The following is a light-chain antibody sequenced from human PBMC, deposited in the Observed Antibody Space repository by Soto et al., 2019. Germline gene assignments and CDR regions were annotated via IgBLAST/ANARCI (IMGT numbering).Light chain of an antibody. Sequence: DIPMTQSPSTLSASVGDRVTITCRASQSISSWLAWYQQKPGKAPKLLIYKASSLESGVPSRFSGSGSGTECTHTISSLQPDDFAPYYCQPYSSYRRTFGQGTKVEIK. CDR1: QSISSW. J-gene: IGKJ1*01. V-gene: IGKV1-5*03. CDR2: KAS. CDR3: QPYSSYRRT.